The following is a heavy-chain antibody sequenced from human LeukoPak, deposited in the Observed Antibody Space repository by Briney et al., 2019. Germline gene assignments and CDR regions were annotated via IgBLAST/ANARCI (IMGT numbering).Heavy chain of an antibody. Sequence: ASVKVSCKPSGYTFTGYYMHWMRQAPGQGLEWMGWINPSSGGTNYAQKFQGRVTMTRGTSISTAYMEMSRLRSDDTAVYYCARAVATIDYWGQGTLVTVSS. D-gene: IGHD5-24*01. CDR2: INPSSGGT. J-gene: IGHJ4*02. V-gene: IGHV1-2*02. CDR1: GYTFTGYY. CDR3: ARAVATIDY.